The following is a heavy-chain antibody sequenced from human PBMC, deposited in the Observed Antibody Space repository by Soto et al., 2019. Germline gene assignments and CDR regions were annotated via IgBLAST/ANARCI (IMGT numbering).Heavy chain of an antibody. CDR2: IKQDGSEK. D-gene: IGHD2-15*01. Sequence: EVQLVESGGGLVQPGGSLRLSCAASGFTFSSYWMSWVRQAPGKGLEWVANIKQDGSEKYYVDSVKGRFTTSRDNAKNSLYLQMNSLRAEDTAVYYCARDPGIVVVVAATPPYFDYWGQGTLVTVSS. J-gene: IGHJ4*02. CDR1: GFTFSSYW. V-gene: IGHV3-7*03. CDR3: ARDPGIVVVVAATPPYFDY.